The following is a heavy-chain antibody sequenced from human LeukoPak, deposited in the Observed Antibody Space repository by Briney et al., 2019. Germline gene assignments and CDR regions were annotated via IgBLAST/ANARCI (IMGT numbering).Heavy chain of an antibody. D-gene: IGHD4-23*01. V-gene: IGHV3-72*01. CDR3: ATTTVVTQGSDY. CDR2: SRNKANSYTT. CDR1: GFIFSDHY. Sequence: PGGSLRLSCAVSGFIFSDHYMDWVRQAPGKGLEWLGRSRNKANSYTTEYAASVKGRFTISRDESNHSLFLQTNSLKSDDTAAYYCATTTVVTQGSDYWGQGTLVTVSS. J-gene: IGHJ4*02.